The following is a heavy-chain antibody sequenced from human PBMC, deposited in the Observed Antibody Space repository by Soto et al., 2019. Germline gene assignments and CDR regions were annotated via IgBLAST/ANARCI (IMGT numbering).Heavy chain of an antibody. Sequence: PGWSLRLSCAASGFTFSSYAMHLVRQAPGKGLEWVAVISYDGSNKYYADSVKGRFTISRDNSKNTLYLKMNSLRAEDTAVYYCARDGGVLRFLEWLQYWGQGTLV. CDR1: GFTFSSYA. CDR2: ISYDGSNK. J-gene: IGHJ4*02. D-gene: IGHD3-3*01. CDR3: ARDGGVLRFLEWLQY. V-gene: IGHV3-30-3*01.